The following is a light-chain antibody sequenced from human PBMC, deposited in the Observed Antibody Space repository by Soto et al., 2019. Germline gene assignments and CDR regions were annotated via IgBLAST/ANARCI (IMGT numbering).Light chain of an antibody. CDR1: QGIGNA. CDR2: GAS. J-gene: IGKJ1*01. CDR3: QHYNSYSEA. Sequence: DIRMTQPTSAQSASVGERVIISSRASQGIGNALDWYQQKPGKPPKVLIYGASNLQSGVPPRFSGSGSGTDFTLTISSLQPDDFATYYCQHYNSYSEAFGQGTKV. V-gene: IGKV1-17*01.